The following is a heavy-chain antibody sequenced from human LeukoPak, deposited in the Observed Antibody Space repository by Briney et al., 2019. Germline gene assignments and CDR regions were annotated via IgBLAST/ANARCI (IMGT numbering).Heavy chain of an antibody. CDR2: INSDGSST. D-gene: IGHD3-10*01. V-gene: IGHV3-74*01. CDR3: AKRPYGSGSLDY. CDR1: GFTFSSYW. J-gene: IGHJ4*02. Sequence: GGSLRLSCAASGFTFSSYWMHWVRQAPGKGLVWVSRINSDGSSTSYADSVKGRFTISRDNAKNTLYQQMNSLRAEDTAVYYCAKRPYGSGSLDYWGQGTLITVSS.